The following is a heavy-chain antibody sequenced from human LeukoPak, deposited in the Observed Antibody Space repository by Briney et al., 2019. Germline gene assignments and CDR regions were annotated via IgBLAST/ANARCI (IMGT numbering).Heavy chain of an antibody. J-gene: IGHJ6*03. D-gene: IGHD5-12*01. CDR2: IIPIFGTA. CDR3: ARSDSGYSGYGRNYYYYYYMDV. V-gene: IGHV1-69*05. CDR1: GGTFSSYA. Sequence: ASVKVSCKASGGTFSSYAISWVRQAPGQGLEWMGGIIPIFGTANYAQKFQGRVTITTDESTSTAYMELSSLRSEDTAVYYCARSDSGYSGYGRNYYYYYYMDVWGKGTTVTVSS.